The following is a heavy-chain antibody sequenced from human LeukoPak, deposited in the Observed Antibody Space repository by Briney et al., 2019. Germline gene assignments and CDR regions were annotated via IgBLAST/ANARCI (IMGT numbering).Heavy chain of an antibody. CDR3: ARVRFLERSQYYFDY. Sequence: GGSLRLSCAASEFTFNIYWMSWVRQAPGKGLEWLANIKQDGSEKYYVDSVEGRFTISRDNAKNSLYLQMNSLRAEDTAMYYCARVRFLERSQYYFDYWGQGTLVTVSS. CDR2: IKQDGSEK. D-gene: IGHD3-3*01. J-gene: IGHJ4*02. V-gene: IGHV3-7*01. CDR1: EFTFNIYW.